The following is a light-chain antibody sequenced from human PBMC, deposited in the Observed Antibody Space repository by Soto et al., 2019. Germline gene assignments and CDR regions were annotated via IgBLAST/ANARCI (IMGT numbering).Light chain of an antibody. J-gene: IGKJ1*01. CDR1: QSISSW. CDR3: QHYNSYSAT. CDR2: DAS. Sequence: DIQMTQSPSTLSASVGDRVTITCRASQSISSWLAWYQQKPGKAPKLLIYDASSLESGVPSRFRGSGSGTEFTLTISSLQPDDFATYYCQHYNSYSATFGQGTKVEIK. V-gene: IGKV1-5*01.